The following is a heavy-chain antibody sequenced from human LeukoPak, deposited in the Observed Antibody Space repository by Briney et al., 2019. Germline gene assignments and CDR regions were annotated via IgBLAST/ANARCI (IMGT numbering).Heavy chain of an antibody. CDR3: ARAGGNFYYFDS. CDR1: GGSISSYY. J-gene: IGHJ4*02. V-gene: IGHV4-59*08. CDR2: IYYSGST. D-gene: IGHD1-26*01. Sequence: SETLSLTCTVSGGSISSYYWSWIRQPPGKGLEWIGYIYYSGSTNYNPSLKSRVTISVDTSKNQFSLKLSSVTAADTAVYYCARAGGNFYYFDSWGQGTLVTVSS.